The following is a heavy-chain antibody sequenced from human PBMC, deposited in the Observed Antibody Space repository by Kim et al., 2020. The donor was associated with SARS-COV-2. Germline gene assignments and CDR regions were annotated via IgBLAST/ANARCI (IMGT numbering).Heavy chain of an antibody. Sequence: GGSLRLSCVASGFTFSNAWMNWVRQAPGKGLEWIGRIKSKADGGAIDYGAPVKGRFTISRDDSKNTLYVQMNSLKSEDTAVYYCSTGHAYCGGYCFYYWGQGTLVTVSS. CDR1: GFTFSNAW. CDR3: STGHAYCGGYCFYY. V-gene: IGHV3-15*01. CDR2: IKSKADGGAI. D-gene: IGHD2-21*01. J-gene: IGHJ4*02.